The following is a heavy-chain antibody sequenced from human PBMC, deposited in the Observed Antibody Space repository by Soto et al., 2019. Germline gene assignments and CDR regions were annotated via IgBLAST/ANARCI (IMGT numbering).Heavy chain of an antibody. Sequence: GGSLRLSCAASGFTFSSYGMHWVRQAPGKGLEWVAVIWYDGSNKYYADSVMGRFTISRDNSKNTLYLQMNSLRAEDTAVYYCARGGITIFGVVIKGYAFDIWGQGTMVTVSS. J-gene: IGHJ3*02. CDR2: IWYDGSNK. D-gene: IGHD3-3*01. CDR3: ARGGITIFGVVIKGYAFDI. V-gene: IGHV3-33*01. CDR1: GFTFSSYG.